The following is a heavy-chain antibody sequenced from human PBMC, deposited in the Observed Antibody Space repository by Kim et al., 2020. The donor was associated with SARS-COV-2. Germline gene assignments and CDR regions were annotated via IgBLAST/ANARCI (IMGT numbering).Heavy chain of an antibody. CDR2: IYYSGST. D-gene: IGHD2-15*01. CDR1: GGSISSSSYY. V-gene: IGHV4-39*01. J-gene: IGHJ4*02. Sequence: SETLSLTCTVSGGSISSSSYYWGWIRQPPGKGLEWIGSIYYSGSTYYNPSLKSRVTISVDTSKNQFSLKLSSVTAADTAVYYCVRHIWHGGADYWGQGTL. CDR3: VRHIWHGGADY.